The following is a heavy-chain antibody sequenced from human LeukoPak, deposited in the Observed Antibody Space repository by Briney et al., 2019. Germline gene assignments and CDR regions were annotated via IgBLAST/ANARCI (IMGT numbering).Heavy chain of an antibody. J-gene: IGHJ4*02. V-gene: IGHV5-51*01. D-gene: IGHD3-9*01. CDR1: GYRLTNNW. CDR2: IYPGYSDT. Sequence: GESLKISCKVSGYRLTNNWIGWVRQVPGKGLEWMGIIYPGYSDTRYSPSFQGQVTFSVDTSTSTVYLQWSSLKASDTAMYYCARRHGHYDILTGYYGEGDYWGQGTLVTVSS. CDR3: ARRHGHYDILTGYYGEGDY.